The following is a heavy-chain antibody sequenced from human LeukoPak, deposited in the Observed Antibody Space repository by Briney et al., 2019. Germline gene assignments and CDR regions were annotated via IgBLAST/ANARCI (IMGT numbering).Heavy chain of an antibody. V-gene: IGHV4-39*07. CDR1: GGSISSSSYY. CDR3: ARDRRGSYQRQFDY. Sequence: PSETLSLTCTVSGGSISSSSYYWGWIRQPPGKGLEWIGSIYYSGSTYYNPSLKSRVTISVDTSKNQFSLKLSSVTAADTAVYYCARDRRGSYQRQFDYWGQGTLVTVSS. CDR2: IYYSGST. J-gene: IGHJ4*02. D-gene: IGHD1-26*01.